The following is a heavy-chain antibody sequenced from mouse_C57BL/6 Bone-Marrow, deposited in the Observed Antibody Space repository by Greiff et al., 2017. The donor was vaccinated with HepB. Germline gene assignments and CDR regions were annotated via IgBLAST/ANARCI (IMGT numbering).Heavy chain of an antibody. V-gene: IGHV5-6*01. CDR1: GFTFSSYG. CDR3: ARHYGRVYAMDY. D-gene: IGHD1-1*01. CDR2: ISSGGSYT. J-gene: IGHJ4*01. Sequence: DVQLQESGGDLVKPGGSLKLSCAASGFTFSSYGMSWVRQTPDKRLEWVATISSGGSYTYYPDSVKGRFTISRDNAKNTLYLQMSSLKSEDTAMYYCARHYGRVYAMDYWGQGTSVTVSS.